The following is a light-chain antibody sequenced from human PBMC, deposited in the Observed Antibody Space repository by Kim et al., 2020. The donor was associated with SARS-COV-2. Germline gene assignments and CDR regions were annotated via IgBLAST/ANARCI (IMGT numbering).Light chain of an antibody. J-gene: IGKJ5*01. CDR3: QQRSNWPPEIT. CDR2: DTS. V-gene: IGKV3-11*01. Sequence: EIVLTQSPVTLSLSPGERATLSCRASQSVVDQLAWYQQKPGQPTRLLIYDTSTRAAGIPARFSGSGSGTDFTLSISSLEPEDFAVYFCQQRSNWPPEITFGQGTRLEIK. CDR1: QSVVDQ.